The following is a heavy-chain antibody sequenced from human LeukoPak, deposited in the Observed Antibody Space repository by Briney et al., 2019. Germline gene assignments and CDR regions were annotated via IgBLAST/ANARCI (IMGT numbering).Heavy chain of an antibody. V-gene: IGHV1-46*01. Sequence: ASVKVSCKASGYTFTSYYMHWVRQAPGQGLEWMGIINPSGGSTSYAQKFQGRVTMTRDTSTSTVYMELSSLRSEDTAVYYCARESIAVAGTNYYYGMDVWGQGTTVTVSS. CDR2: INPSGGST. CDR1: GYTFTSYY. J-gene: IGHJ6*02. D-gene: IGHD6-19*01. CDR3: ARESIAVAGTNYYYGMDV.